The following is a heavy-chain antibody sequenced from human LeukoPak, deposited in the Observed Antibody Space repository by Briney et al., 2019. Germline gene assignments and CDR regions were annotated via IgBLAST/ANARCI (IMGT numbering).Heavy chain of an antibody. CDR3: ARHRAGGSRIDS. CDR1: GDSMNSDY. CDR2: IHYSGRT. Sequence: SGTLSLTCTVSGDSMNSDYWSWTRQPPGTGLEWIGDIHYSGRTTYSPSLKSRLTISVDTSKNQFSPRLSSVTAADTAVYCARHRAGGSRIDSWGQGALVIVSS. J-gene: IGHJ4*02. D-gene: IGHD6-13*01. V-gene: IGHV4-59*08.